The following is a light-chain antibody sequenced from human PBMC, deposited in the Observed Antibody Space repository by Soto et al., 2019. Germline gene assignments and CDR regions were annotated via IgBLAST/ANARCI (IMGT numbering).Light chain of an antibody. V-gene: IGLV2-14*01. CDR3: NSYTSSSTLV. Sequence: QSVLTQPASVSGSPGQSITISCSGTSNDVGGYDYVSWYQQHRGKAPKLVIYEVSNRPSWVSNRFSGSKSGNTASLTISGLQPEDEADYYCNSYTSSSTLVFGGGTKVTVL. CDR1: SNDVGGYDY. J-gene: IGLJ2*01. CDR2: EVS.